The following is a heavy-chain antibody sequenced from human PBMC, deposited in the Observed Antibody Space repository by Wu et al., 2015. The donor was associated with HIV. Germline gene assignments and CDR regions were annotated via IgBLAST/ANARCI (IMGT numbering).Heavy chain of an antibody. J-gene: IGHJ4*02. D-gene: IGHD2-2*01. CDR2: INHSGST. CDR3: ASRRGYPHDCSSTSCPGGYSYGFDY. CDR1: GGSFSGYY. Sequence: QVQLQQWGAGLLKPSETLSLTCAVYGGSFSGYYWSWIRQPPGKGLEWIGEINHSGSTNYNPSLKSRVTISVDTSKNQFSLRLSSVTAADTAVYYCASRRGYPHDCSSTSCPGGYSYGFDYWGQGTLVTVSS. V-gene: IGHV4-34*01.